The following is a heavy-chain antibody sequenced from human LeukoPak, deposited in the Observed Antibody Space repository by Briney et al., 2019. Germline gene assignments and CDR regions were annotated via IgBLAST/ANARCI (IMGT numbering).Heavy chain of an antibody. D-gene: IGHD3-16*01. J-gene: IGHJ6*03. V-gene: IGHV4-59*01. CDR1: GGSISSYY. CDR3: ARDSGGEFRYYYMDG. Sequence: SETLSLTCTVSGGSISSYYWSWIRQPPGKGLEWIGYIYYSGSTNYNPSLKSRVTISVDTSKNQFSLKLSSVTAADTAVYYGARDSGGEFRYYYMDGGGKGTTVTGSS. CDR2: IYYSGST.